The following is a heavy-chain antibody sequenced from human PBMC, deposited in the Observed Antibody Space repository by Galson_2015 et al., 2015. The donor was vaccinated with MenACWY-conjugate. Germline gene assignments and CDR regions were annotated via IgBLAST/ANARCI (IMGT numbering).Heavy chain of an antibody. CDR2: IRGSGVST. CDR3: VNGGGSYYNVFDI. D-gene: IGHD1-26*01. V-gene: IGHV3-64D*06. CDR1: GFSLSNYG. Sequence: SLRLSCAASGFSLSNYGVHWVRQAPGKGLEYVSAIRGSGVSTYFADSVKGRFTISRDNAKNTLYLQMSSLRAEDTAVYYCVNGGGSYYNVFDIWGQGTMVTVSS. J-gene: IGHJ3*02.